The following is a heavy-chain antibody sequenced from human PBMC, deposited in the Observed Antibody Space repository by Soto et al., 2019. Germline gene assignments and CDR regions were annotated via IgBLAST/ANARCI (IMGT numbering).Heavy chain of an antibody. Sequence: GGSLRLSCAASGFTFSSYAMSWVRQAPGKGLEWVSAISGSGSSTYYADSVKGRFTISRDNSKNTLYLQMNSLRAEDTAVYYCAKVIAAAGTFDYWGQGTLVTVSS. CDR2: ISGSGSST. CDR1: GFTFSSYA. V-gene: IGHV3-23*01. D-gene: IGHD6-13*01. J-gene: IGHJ4*02. CDR3: AKVIAAAGTFDY.